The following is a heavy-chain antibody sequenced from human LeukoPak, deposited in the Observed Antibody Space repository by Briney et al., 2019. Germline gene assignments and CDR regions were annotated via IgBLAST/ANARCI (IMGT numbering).Heavy chain of an antibody. CDR1: GYTFTCYY. J-gene: IGHJ4*02. D-gene: IGHD6-13*01. Sequence: ASVKVSCKASGYTFTCYYMHWVRQAPGQGLEWMGWINPNSGGTNYAQKFQGRVTMTRDTSISTAYMELSRLRSDDTAVYYCAREGIAAAGAKPLDYWGQGTLVTVSS. V-gene: IGHV1-2*02. CDR2: INPNSGGT. CDR3: AREGIAAAGAKPLDY.